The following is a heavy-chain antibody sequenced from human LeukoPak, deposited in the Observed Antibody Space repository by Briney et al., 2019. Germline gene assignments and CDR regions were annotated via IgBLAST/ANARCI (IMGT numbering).Heavy chain of an antibody. Sequence: SQTLSLTCAISGDSFSSNSVTWNWIRQSPWRGLEWLGRTYYRSTWYNDYAGSVRGRITVNTDTSKNQFSLHLNSVTPEDTAVYYCARRLTQYDCFDPWGQGILVTVSS. D-gene: IGHD2-2*01. CDR1: GDSFSSNSVT. V-gene: IGHV6-1*01. CDR2: TYYRSTWYN. CDR3: ARRLTQYDCFDP. J-gene: IGHJ5*02.